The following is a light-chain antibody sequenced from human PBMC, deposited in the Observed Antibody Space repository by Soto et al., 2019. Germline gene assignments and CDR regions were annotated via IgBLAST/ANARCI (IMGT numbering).Light chain of an antibody. CDR1: QSVLYSSNNKNY. CDR2: WAS. CDR3: QQYYSTPYT. Sequence: DIVMTQSPDSLAVSLGERATINCKSSQSVLYSSNNKNYLAWYQHNPGHPPKLLIYWASTRESGVPDRFSGSGSGTDFTLTISSLQAEDVAVYYCQQYYSTPYTFGQGTKLEIK. V-gene: IGKV4-1*01. J-gene: IGKJ2*01.